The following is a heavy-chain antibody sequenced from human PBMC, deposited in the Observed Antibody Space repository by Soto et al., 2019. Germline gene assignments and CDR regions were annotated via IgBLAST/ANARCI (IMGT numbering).Heavy chain of an antibody. V-gene: IGHV1-24*01. Sequence: GASVKVSCKVSGYSLTELSLHWVRQAPGKGLEWMGGFDPEEDQTFYAQKFKGRVTVTEETSTNTAYMELSSLRSDATAEYYWAKGRSRWLKNTSWYFENWGRGTLVTVSS. D-gene: IGHD6-13*01. CDR1: GYSLTELS. CDR3: AKGRSRWLKNTSWYFEN. CDR2: FDPEEDQT. J-gene: IGHJ2*01.